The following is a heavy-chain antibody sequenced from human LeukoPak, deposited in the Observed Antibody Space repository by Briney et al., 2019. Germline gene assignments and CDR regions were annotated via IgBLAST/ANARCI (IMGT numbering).Heavy chain of an antibody. Sequence: ASVKVSCKASGDTFSSYYMHWVRQAPGQGLEWMGIITPSGDSTNYAQKFQGRVTMTRDTSTSTVYMELSSLRSEDTAVYYCAKTPLAVAPGDFFDYWGQGTLVTVSS. J-gene: IGHJ4*02. V-gene: IGHV1-46*01. CDR2: ITPSGDST. CDR1: GDTFSSYY. D-gene: IGHD6-19*01. CDR3: AKTPLAVAPGDFFDY.